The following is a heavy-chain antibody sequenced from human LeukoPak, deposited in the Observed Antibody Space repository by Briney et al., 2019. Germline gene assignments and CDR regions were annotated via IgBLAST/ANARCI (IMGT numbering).Heavy chain of an antibody. J-gene: IGHJ3*02. CDR3: ARDLRNTTMAHDAFDI. D-gene: IGHD5-18*01. Sequence: GGSLRLSCAASGFTLSSYNMNWVRQAPGKGLEWVSSITRRSDYMFYADSVRGRFTVSRDNAKKSLYLQMSSLRAEDTAVYYCARDLRNTTMAHDAFDIWGQGTMVTVSS. V-gene: IGHV3-21*01. CDR1: GFTLSSYN. CDR2: ITRRSDYM.